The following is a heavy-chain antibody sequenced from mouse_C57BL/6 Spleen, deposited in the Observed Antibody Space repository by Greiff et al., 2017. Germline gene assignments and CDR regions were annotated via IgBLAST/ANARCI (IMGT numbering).Heavy chain of an antibody. D-gene: IGHD1-2*01. CDR1: GYSFTGYY. Sequence: VQLKQSGPELVKPGASVKISCKASGYSFTGYYLNWVKQSPEKSLEWIGEINPSTGGTTYNQKFKAKATLTVDKSSSTAYMQLKSLTSEDSAVYYCARKKITTALFDYWGQGTTLTVSS. J-gene: IGHJ2*01. V-gene: IGHV1-42*01. CDR3: ARKKITTALFDY. CDR2: INPSTGGT.